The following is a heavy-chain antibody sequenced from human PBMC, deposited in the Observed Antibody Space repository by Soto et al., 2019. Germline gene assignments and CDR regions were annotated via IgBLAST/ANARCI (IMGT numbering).Heavy chain of an antibody. D-gene: IGHD2-2*01. Sequence: QVQLVQSGAEVKKPGSSVKVSCKASGGTFSSYANSWVRQAPGQGLEWMGGIIPIFGTANYAQKFQGRVTITADESTSTAYMELSSLRSEDTAVYYCVRGGSKYQPRSSGLDVWGQGTTVTVSS. CDR3: VRGGSKYQPRSSGLDV. CDR1: GGTFSSYA. V-gene: IGHV1-69*01. CDR2: IIPIFGTA. J-gene: IGHJ6*02.